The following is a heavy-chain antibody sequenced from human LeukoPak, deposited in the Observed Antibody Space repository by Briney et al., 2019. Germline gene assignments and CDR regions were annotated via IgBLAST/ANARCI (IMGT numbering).Heavy chain of an antibody. CDR2: MFHSGST. CDR3: ARLSPDGFDI. J-gene: IGHJ3*02. Sequence: SETLSLACTVSGGSISRYYWSWIRQPPGKGLEWIGYMFHSGSTNYNPSLKSRVTMSVDTSKNRFSLKLNSVTAADTAVYYCARLSPDGFDIWGQGTMVTVFS. V-gene: IGHV4-59*12. CDR1: GGSISRYY. D-gene: IGHD2/OR15-2a*01.